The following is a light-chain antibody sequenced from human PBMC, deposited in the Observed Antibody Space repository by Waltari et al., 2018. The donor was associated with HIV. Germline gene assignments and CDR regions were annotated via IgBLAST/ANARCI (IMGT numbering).Light chain of an antibody. V-gene: IGLV1-47*01. CDR3: AAWDGRRGV. CDR2: RNN. CDR1: SSNIGSNY. J-gene: IGLJ1*01. Sequence: QSVLTQPPSASGTPGQRVTIPCSGSSSNIGSNYGYWYQQLPGTAPKLLIYRNNQRPSGVPDRFSGSKSGTSASLAISGLRSEDEADYYCAAWDGRRGVFGTGTKVTVL.